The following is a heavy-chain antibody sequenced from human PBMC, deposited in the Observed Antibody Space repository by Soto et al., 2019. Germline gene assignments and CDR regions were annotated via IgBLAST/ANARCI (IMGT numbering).Heavy chain of an antibody. V-gene: IGHV1-24*01. CDR2: FDPEDGET. J-gene: IGHJ3*02. D-gene: IGHD3-10*01. CDR3: ATEDHYYYHLAFDI. CDR1: GYTITALS. Sequence: GASVKVSGKVSGYTITALSMPGVRQAPGKGLEWMGGFDPEDGETIYAQKFQGRVTMTEDTSTDTAYMELSSLRSEDTDVYYCATEDHYYYHLAFDIWGQGTMVTVSS.